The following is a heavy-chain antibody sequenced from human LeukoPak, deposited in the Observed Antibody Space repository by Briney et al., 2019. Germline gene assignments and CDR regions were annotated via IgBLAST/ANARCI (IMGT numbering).Heavy chain of an antibody. Sequence: TSSETLSLTCTVSGGSVTRGSYYWSWIRQPAGKGLEWIGYMYSSGSTNYNPSLQSRVTISVDTPNNQFSLKLSSVTAADTAMYYCARVRGRGTYFLDYWGQGTLVTVSS. V-gene: IGHV4-61*01. CDR2: MYSSGST. J-gene: IGHJ4*02. D-gene: IGHD1-26*01. CDR1: GGSVTRGSYY. CDR3: ARVRGRGTYFLDY.